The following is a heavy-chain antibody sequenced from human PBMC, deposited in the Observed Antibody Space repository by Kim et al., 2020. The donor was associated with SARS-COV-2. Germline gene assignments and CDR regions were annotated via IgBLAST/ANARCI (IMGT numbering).Heavy chain of an antibody. J-gene: IGHJ4*02. CDR3: TRDPDYSKGASFDY. D-gene: IGHD4-4*01. Sequence: AYSVKCRFTISTDNSKNMMYLQMNSLRAEDTAVYYCTRDPDYSKGASFDYWGQGTLVTVSS. V-gene: IGHV3-74*01.